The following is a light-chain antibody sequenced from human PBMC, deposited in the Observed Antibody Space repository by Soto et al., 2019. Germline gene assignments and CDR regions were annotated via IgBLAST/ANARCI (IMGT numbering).Light chain of an antibody. Sequence: ALTQPASVSGSPGQSITISCTGTSSDVGGYNYVSWYQQHPGKAPKLMIYDVSNRPSGVSNRFSGSKSGNTASLTISGLQAEDEADYYCSSYTSSFYVFGTGTKLTVL. V-gene: IGLV2-14*01. CDR2: DVS. J-gene: IGLJ1*01. CDR3: SSYTSSFYV. CDR1: SSDVGGYNY.